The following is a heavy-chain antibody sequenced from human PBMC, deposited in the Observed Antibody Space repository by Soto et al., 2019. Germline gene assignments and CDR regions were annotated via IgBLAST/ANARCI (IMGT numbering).Heavy chain of an antibody. Sequence: PWGSLRLSCAASGFTFSSYSINFFRQSPLKWLEWVSSISSSSSYIYYADSVKGRFTISRDNAKNSLYLQMNSLRAEDTAVYYCARGASGYCSGGSCYSPLLVYYYYYYGMDVWGQGTTVTV. CDR2: ISSSSSYI. CDR1: GFTFSSYS. D-gene: IGHD2-15*01. CDR3: ARGASGYCSGGSCYSPLLVYYYYYYGMDV. J-gene: IGHJ6*02. V-gene: IGHV3-21*01.